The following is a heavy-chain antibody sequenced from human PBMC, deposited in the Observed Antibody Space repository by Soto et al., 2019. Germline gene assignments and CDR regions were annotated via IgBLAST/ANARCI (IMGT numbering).Heavy chain of an antibody. J-gene: IGHJ4*02. CDR2: ISAYNGNT. Sequence: ASVNVSCKASGYTFTSYGISWVRQAPGQGLEWMGWISAYNGNTNYAQKLQGRVTMTTDTSTSTAYMELRSLRSDDTAVYFCARDEVRGVIFDYWGQGTLGTVSS. D-gene: IGHD3-10*01. CDR1: GYTFTSYG. CDR3: ARDEVRGVIFDY. V-gene: IGHV1-18*01.